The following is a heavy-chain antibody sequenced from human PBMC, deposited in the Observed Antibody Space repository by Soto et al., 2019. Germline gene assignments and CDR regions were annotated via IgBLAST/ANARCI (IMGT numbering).Heavy chain of an antibody. V-gene: IGHV1-69*01. Sequence: QVQLVQSGAEVKKPGSSVKVSCKASGGTFSSYAISWVRQAPGQGLEWMGGFNPIFGTANYAQKFQGRVTITADESTNTAYMELSSLRSEDTAVYYCTRGITLIRGVIPPGYYYGMDVWGQGTTVAVSS. CDR3: TRGITLIRGVIPPGYYYGMDV. J-gene: IGHJ6*02. CDR1: GGTFSSYA. D-gene: IGHD3-10*01. CDR2: FNPIFGTA.